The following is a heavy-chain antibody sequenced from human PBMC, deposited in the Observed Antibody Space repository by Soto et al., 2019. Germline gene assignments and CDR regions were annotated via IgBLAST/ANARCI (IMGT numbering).Heavy chain of an antibody. J-gene: IGHJ4*02. Sequence: QVQLVQSGAEVKKPGASVKVSCKASGYTFTSYGISWVRQAPGQGLEWMGWISAYNGNTNYAQKLQGRVTMTTDTSTSTAFMELRSLRSDDTAVYYCAREYYDFWSGHPAWNYWGQGTLVTVSS. D-gene: IGHD3-3*01. CDR2: ISAYNGNT. V-gene: IGHV1-18*04. CDR3: AREYYDFWSGHPAWNY. CDR1: GYTFTSYG.